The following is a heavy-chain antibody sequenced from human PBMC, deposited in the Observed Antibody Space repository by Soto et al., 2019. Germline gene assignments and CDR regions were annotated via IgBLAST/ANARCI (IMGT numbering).Heavy chain of an antibody. Sequence: GGSLRLSCAGSGFTFGSDWMTWVRQAPGKGLEWVANIDRGGSEKYYMDSVKGRFTISRDNAKNSLYLQMNSLRVEDTAFYYCTRDLDTRGPAPISQYWGPTALLTVS. CDR3: TRDLDTRGPAPISQY. CDR1: GFTFGSDW. V-gene: IGHV3-7*03. J-gene: IGHJ4*02. CDR2: IDRGGSEK. D-gene: IGHD3-22*01.